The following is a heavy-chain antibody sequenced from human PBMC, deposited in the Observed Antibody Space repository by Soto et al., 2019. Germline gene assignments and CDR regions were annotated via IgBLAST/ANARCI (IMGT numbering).Heavy chain of an antibody. Sequence: QVQLQESGPGLVKPSQTLSLTCTVSGGSISSGGYYWSWIRQHPGKGLEWIGYIYYSGRTYYNPSLKSRVTITVDTSKNQFSLKLSSVTAADTAVYYCARETDYYDSSGYYSAGYFDYWGQGTLVTVSS. D-gene: IGHD3-22*01. J-gene: IGHJ4*02. V-gene: IGHV4-31*03. CDR3: ARETDYYDSSGYYSAGYFDY. CDR2: IYYSGRT. CDR1: GGSISSGGYY.